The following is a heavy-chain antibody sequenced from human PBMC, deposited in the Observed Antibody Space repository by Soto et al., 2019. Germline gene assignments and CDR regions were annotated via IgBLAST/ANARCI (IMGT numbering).Heavy chain of an antibody. V-gene: IGHV3-23*01. CDR1: GFTFSSYS. CDR2: VSGRGGST. CDR3: TKTGGPPMVTNYYYFAMDV. J-gene: IGHJ6*02. Sequence: GGSLRLSCAASGFTFSSYSMNWVRQAPGKGLEWVSAVSGRGGSTYYADSVKGRFTISRDNSKSTLYLQMNSLRAEDTAVYYCTKTGGPPMVTNYYYFAMDVWGQGTTVTVSS. D-gene: IGHD4-17*01.